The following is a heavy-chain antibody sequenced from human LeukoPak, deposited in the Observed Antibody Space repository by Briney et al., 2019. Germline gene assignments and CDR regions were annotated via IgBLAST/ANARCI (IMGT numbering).Heavy chain of an antibody. CDR3: ATFSSSTLYYYGMDV. D-gene: IGHD6-6*01. V-gene: IGHV4-59*01. J-gene: IGHJ6*02. CDR1: GGSISSYN. Sequence: SETLSLTCTVTGGSISSYNWSWIRQPPLTRLHWIVYIYYSGSTNYNPSLKSRVTISVDTSKNQFSLKLSSVTAADTAVYYCATFSSSTLYYYGMDVWGQGTTVTVSS. CDR2: IYYSGST.